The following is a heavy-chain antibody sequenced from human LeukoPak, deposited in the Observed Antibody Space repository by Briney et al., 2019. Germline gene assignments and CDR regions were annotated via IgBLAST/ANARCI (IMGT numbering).Heavy chain of an antibody. Sequence: GGSLRLSCAASGFTLRSYTMNWVRQAPGKGLEWVSSIGISSNKIYYADSVKGRFIISRDNAKNSVYLQMNSLRAEDTAVYYCARTLGGGGYDYSDYWGQGTLVTVSS. J-gene: IGHJ4*02. CDR2: IGISSNKI. CDR1: GFTLRSYT. V-gene: IGHV3-21*01. D-gene: IGHD5-12*01. CDR3: ARTLGGGGYDYSDY.